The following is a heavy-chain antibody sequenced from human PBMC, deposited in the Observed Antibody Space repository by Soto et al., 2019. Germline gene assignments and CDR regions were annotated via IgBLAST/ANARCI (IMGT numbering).Heavy chain of an antibody. CDR3: ARWIRWGSGLGFDY. CDR2: ISAYNGNT. D-gene: IGHD7-27*01. V-gene: IGHV1-18*01. J-gene: IGHJ4*02. CDR1: GYTFTSYG. Sequence: ASVKVSCKASGYTFTSYGISWVRQAPGQGLEWMGWISAYNGNTNYAQKLQGRVTMTKDTSTSTAYMELRSRRSDATAVYYCARWIRWGSGLGFDYWGQGTLVTVSS.